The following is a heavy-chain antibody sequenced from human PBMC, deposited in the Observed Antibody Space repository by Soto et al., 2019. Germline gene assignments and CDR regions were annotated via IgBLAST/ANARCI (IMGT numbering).Heavy chain of an antibody. Sequence: QVQLQESGPRLVKPSETLSLTCTVSDDFISSYYWNWIRQPARKGLERIGRVSTSGATNYNHSLESRVTMSVDTSKKQFSLKLTSVTAADTAVYFCARADYEILTGSYAMDVWGQGTTVTVSS. V-gene: IGHV4-4*07. CDR1: DDFISSYY. J-gene: IGHJ6*02. D-gene: IGHD3-9*01. CDR2: VSTSGAT. CDR3: ARADYEILTGSYAMDV.